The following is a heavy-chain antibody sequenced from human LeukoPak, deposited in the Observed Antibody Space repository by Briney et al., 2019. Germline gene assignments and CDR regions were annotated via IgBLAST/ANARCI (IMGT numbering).Heavy chain of an antibody. CDR1: GFTFSSYS. V-gene: IGHV3-48*01. CDR2: ISSSSSTI. Sequence: GGSLRLSCAASGFTFSSYSMNWVRQAPGKGLEWVSYISSSSSTIYYADFVKGRFTISGDNAKNSLYLQMNSLRAEHTAVYYCARGAYGAYYYMDVWGKGTTVTVSS. D-gene: IGHD4-17*01. CDR3: ARGAYGAYYYMDV. J-gene: IGHJ6*03.